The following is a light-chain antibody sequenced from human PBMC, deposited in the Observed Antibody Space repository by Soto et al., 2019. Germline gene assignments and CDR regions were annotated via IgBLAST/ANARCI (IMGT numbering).Light chain of an antibody. V-gene: IGLV2-23*01. Sequence: QSVLTQPASVSGSPGQSITISCTGTTSDIGSYNLVSWYQQHPGKAPKLMIYEGSKRPSGVSNRFSGSKSGNTASLTISGLQAEDGADYYCCSYAGSSTWVFGGGPQLTVL. J-gene: IGLJ3*02. CDR3: CSYAGSSTWV. CDR1: TSDIGSYNL. CDR2: EGS.